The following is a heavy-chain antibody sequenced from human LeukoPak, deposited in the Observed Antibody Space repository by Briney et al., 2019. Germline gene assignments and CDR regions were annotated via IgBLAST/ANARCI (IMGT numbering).Heavy chain of an antibody. V-gene: IGHV3-13*04. CDR1: GFTFSSYD. CDR2: IGTAGDT. Sequence: GGSLRLSCAASGFTFSSYDMHWVRQATGKGLEWVSAIGTAGDTYYPGSVKGRFTISRENAKNSLYLQMSSLRAGDTAVYYCARSGYFGDFDYWDQGTLVTVSS. D-gene: IGHD5-18*01. J-gene: IGHJ4*02. CDR3: ARSGYFGDFDY.